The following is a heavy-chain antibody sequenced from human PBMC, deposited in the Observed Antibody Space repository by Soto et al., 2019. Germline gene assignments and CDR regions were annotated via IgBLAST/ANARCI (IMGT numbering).Heavy chain of an antibody. CDR2: ISYDGSNK. CDR3: AKEQYYDFWSGLPDYYYYYGMDV. Sequence: QVQLVESGGGVVQPGRSLRLSCAASGFTFSSYGMHWVRQAPGKGLEWVAVISYDGSNKYYADSVKGRFTISRDNSKNTLYLQMNSRRAEDTAVYYCAKEQYYDFWSGLPDYYYYYGMDVWGQGTTVTVSS. V-gene: IGHV3-30*18. J-gene: IGHJ6*02. D-gene: IGHD3-3*01. CDR1: GFTFSSYG.